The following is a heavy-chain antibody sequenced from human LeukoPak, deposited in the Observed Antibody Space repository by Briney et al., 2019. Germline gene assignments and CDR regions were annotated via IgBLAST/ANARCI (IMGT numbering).Heavy chain of an antibody. CDR1: GFTFSSCS. Sequence: GGSLRLSCAASGFTFSSCSMNWVRQAPGKGLEWVSYISSSSSTIYYADSVKGRFTISRDNAKNSLYLQVNSLRAEDMAVYYCARDVYGSGKNWFDPWGQGTLVTVSS. V-gene: IGHV3-48*01. CDR3: ARDVYGSGKNWFDP. CDR2: ISSSSSTI. J-gene: IGHJ5*02. D-gene: IGHD3-10*01.